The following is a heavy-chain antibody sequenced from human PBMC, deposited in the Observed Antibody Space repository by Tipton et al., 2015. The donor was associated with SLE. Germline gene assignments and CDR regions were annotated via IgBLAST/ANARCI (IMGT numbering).Heavy chain of an antibody. D-gene: IGHD3-10*01. CDR2: IYYSGST. V-gene: IGHV4-59*05. CDR3: ARVGGELFDY. Sequence: TLSLTCTVSGGSISSYYWSWIRQPPGKGLEWIGSIYYSGSTYYNPSLKSRVTISVDTSKNQFSLKLSSVTAADTAVYYCARVGGELFDYWGQGTLVTVSS. J-gene: IGHJ4*02. CDR1: GGSISSYY.